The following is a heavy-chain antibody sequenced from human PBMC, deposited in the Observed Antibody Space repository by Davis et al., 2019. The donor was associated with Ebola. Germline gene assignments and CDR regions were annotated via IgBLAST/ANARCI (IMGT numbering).Heavy chain of an antibody. CDR2: TSSSSSYI. CDR3: ALGEYSSPIDY. V-gene: IGHV3-21*01. D-gene: IGHD6-6*01. Sequence: GESLKISCAASGFTFSSYSMNWVRQAPGKGLEWVSFTSSSSSYIYYADSVKGRFTISRDNAKNSLHLQMNSLRAEDTAVYYCALGEYSSPIDYWGQGTLVTVSS. CDR1: GFTFSSYS. J-gene: IGHJ4*02.